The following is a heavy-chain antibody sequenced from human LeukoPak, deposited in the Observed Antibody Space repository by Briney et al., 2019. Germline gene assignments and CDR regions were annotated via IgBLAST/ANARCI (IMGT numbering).Heavy chain of an antibody. CDR2: ISSSGSTI. Sequence: LSLTCTVSGVSISSSASYWAWVRQAPGKGLEWVSHISSSGSTIYYADSVKGRFTISRDNAKNSLYLQMNGLRAEDTAVYYCARVLTWVRYMDVWGKGTTVTISS. CDR3: ARVLTWVRYMDV. V-gene: IGHV3-48*03. CDR1: GVSISSSASY. D-gene: IGHD4/OR15-4a*01. J-gene: IGHJ6*03.